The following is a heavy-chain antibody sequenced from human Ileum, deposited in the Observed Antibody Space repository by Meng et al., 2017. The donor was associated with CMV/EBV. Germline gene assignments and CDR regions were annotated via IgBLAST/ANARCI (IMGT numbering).Heavy chain of an antibody. CDR2: ISTSGSNT. D-gene: IGHD6-6*01. Sequence: GGSLRLSCAASGFIFSDYYMTWIRQAPGKGLEWISYISTSGSNTYYADSVKGRFTISRDNAKNSLYLQMNSLRAEDTAVYLCARRLAYTGSSVNYYNYGMDVWGQGTTVTVSS. J-gene: IGHJ6*02. V-gene: IGHV3-11*01. CDR1: GFIFSDYY. CDR3: ARRLAYTGSSVNYYNYGMDV.